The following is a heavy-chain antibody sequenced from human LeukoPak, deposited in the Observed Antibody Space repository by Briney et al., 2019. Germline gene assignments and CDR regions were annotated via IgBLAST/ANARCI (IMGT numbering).Heavy chain of an antibody. D-gene: IGHD2-2*01. CDR3: ARGPKVYCSSTSCPPWFDP. CDR2: INHSGST. V-gene: IGHV4-34*01. CDR1: GGSFSGYY. J-gene: IGHJ5*02. Sequence: SETLSLTCAVYGGSFSGYYWSWIRQPPGKGLEWIGEINHSGSTNYNPSLKSRVTISVDTSKNQFSLKLSSVTAADTAVYYCARGPKVYCSSTSCPPWFDPWGRGTLVTVSS.